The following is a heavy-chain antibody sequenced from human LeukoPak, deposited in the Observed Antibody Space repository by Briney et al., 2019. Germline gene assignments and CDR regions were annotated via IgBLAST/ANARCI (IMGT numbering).Heavy chain of an antibody. D-gene: IGHD3-22*01. Sequence: GGSLRLSCVASGFTITSNYVSWVRQAPGKGLEWVSAISGSGGSTYYADSVKGRFTISRDNSKNTLYLQMNSLRAEDTAVYYCAKKGSDNYYDSSGQFFDYWGQGTLVTVSS. J-gene: IGHJ4*02. CDR2: ISGSGGST. CDR3: AKKGSDNYYDSSGQFFDY. V-gene: IGHV3-23*01. CDR1: GFTITSNY.